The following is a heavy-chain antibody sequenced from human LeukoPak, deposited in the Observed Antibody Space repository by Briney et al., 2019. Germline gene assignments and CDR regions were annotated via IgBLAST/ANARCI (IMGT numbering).Heavy chain of an antibody. V-gene: IGHV5-51*01. Sequence: GESLKISCKGSGYSFPTYWIAWVRQMPGKGLEWMGIIYPDESNIRYSPSFQGQVTISADKYISPAYLQWSSLKASDTAMYYCARPPSRGYSSSFEYWGQGTLVTVSS. CDR3: ARPPSRGYSSSFEY. CDR1: GYSFPTYW. D-gene: IGHD2-2*03. CDR2: IYPDESNI. J-gene: IGHJ4*02.